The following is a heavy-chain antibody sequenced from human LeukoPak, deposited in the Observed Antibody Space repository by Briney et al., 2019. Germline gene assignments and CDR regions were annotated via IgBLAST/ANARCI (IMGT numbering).Heavy chain of an antibody. CDR1: GFIVSSNY. J-gene: IGHJ5*02. CDR2: IYSGGST. Sequence: EGSLRLSCAASGFIVSSNYMSWVRQAPGKGLEWVSVIYSGGSTYYADSVKGRFTISRDNSKNTLYLKMNSLRAEDTAVYYCARVRWGNWFDPWGQGTLVTVSS. V-gene: IGHV3-66*01. CDR3: ARVRWGNWFDP. D-gene: IGHD3-16*01.